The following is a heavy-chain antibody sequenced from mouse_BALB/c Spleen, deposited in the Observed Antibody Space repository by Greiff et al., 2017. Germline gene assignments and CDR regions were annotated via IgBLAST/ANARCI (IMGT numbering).Heavy chain of an antibody. CDR1: GYTFSSYW. Sequence: QVQLKQSGAELMKPGASVKISCKATGYTFSSYWIEWVKQRPGHGLEWIGEILPGSGSTNYNEKFTGKATFTADTSSNTAYMQLSSLTSEDSAVYYCARRDRQLGLHYAMDYWGQGTSVTVSS. CDR3: ARRDRQLGLHYAMDY. V-gene: IGHV1-9*01. D-gene: IGHD3-1*01. CDR2: ILPGSGST. J-gene: IGHJ4*01.